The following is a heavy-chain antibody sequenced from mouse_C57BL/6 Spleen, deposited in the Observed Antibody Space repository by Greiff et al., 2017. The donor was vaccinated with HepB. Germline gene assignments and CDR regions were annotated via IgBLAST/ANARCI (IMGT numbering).Heavy chain of an antibody. J-gene: IGHJ1*03. V-gene: IGHV1-64*01. D-gene: IGHD1-1*01. Sequence: QVQLQQPGAELVKPGASVKLPCKASGYTFTSYWMHWVKQRPGQGLEWIGMIHPNSGSTNYNEKFKSKATLTVDKSSSTAYMQLSSLTSEDSAVYYGARGDGSSYGYFDVWGTGTTVTVSS. CDR1: GYTFTSYW. CDR3: ARGDGSSYGYFDV. CDR2: IHPNSGST.